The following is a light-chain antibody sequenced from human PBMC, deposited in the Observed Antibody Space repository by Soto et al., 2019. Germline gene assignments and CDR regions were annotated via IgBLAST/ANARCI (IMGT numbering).Light chain of an antibody. CDR2: HTS. CDR3: HQRQSWTRT. V-gene: IGKV3-11*01. CDR1: QTVNSR. Sequence: EIVFTQSPATLSSSPGERATLSCRASQTVNSRLAWYAPKPGQAPRLLIYHTSNRETGIPARFSCSGSGTDCTRTISSLEPEDFEVDYCHQRQSWTRTFGQGTKVDIK. J-gene: IGKJ1*01.